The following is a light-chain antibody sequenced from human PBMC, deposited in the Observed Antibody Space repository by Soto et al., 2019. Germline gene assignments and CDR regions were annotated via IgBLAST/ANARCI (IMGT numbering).Light chain of an antibody. CDR1: ISDVGSYNL. Sequence: QSALTQPASVSGSSEQSITISFTGTISDVGSYNLVSWYQQHPGKAPKLMIYEGSKRPSGVSNRFSGSKSGNTASLTISGLQAEDEADYYCCSYAGSSTFEVFGGGTKLTVL. CDR2: EGS. CDR3: CSYAGSSTFEV. V-gene: IGLV2-23*03. J-gene: IGLJ2*01.